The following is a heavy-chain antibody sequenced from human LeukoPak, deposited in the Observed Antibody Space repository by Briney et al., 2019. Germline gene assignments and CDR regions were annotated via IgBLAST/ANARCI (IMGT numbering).Heavy chain of an antibody. CDR1: GVTFSSYE. CDR2: ISNSGSTI. Sequence: GGSLRLSCAASGVTFSSYEMNWVRQTPGEGLEWVSYISNSGSTIYYADSVKGRFTISRDNAKNSLYLQMNSLRAEDTAVYYCARDLAATGRDSWGQGTLVTVSS. J-gene: IGHJ4*02. V-gene: IGHV3-48*03. D-gene: IGHD6-13*01. CDR3: ARDLAATGRDS.